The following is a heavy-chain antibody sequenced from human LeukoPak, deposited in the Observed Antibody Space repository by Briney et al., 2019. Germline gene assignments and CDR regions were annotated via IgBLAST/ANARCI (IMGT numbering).Heavy chain of an antibody. Sequence: PSETLSLTCTVSGGSISSYYWSWIRQPPGKGLEWIGYIYYSGSTNYNPSLKSRVTILVDTSKNQFSLKLSSVTAADTAVYYCARETIMITFGGVIENWGQGTLVTVSS. J-gene: IGHJ4*02. CDR2: IYYSGST. D-gene: IGHD3-16*02. V-gene: IGHV4-59*01. CDR1: GGSISSYY. CDR3: ARETIMITFGGVIEN.